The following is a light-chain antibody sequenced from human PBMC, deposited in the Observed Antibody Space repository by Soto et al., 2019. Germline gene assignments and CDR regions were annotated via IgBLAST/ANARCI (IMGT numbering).Light chain of an antibody. CDR1: SSDVGGYNC. CDR2: DVS. V-gene: IGLV2-11*01. J-gene: IGLJ2*01. CDR3: CSYAGSSTFGV. Sequence: QSALTQPRSVSGSPGQSVTISCTGTSSDVGGYNCVSWYQQHPGKAPKFMIYDVSQRPSGVPDRFSGSKSGNTASLTISGLQAEDEADYYCCSYAGSSTFGVFGGGTKLTVL.